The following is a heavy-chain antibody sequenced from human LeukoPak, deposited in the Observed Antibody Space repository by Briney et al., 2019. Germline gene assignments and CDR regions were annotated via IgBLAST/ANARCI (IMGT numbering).Heavy chain of an antibody. V-gene: IGHV1-46*01. J-gene: IGHJ4*02. CDR1: GYTFTSYY. Sequence: ASVKVSCKASGYTFTSYYMHWVRQAPGQGLEWMGIINSSGGSTSYAQKFQGRVTMTRDTSTSTVYMELSSLRSEDTAVYYCARVSITMVRGAIPYYFDYWGQGTLVTVSS. CDR3: ARVSITMVRGAIPYYFDY. D-gene: IGHD3-10*01. CDR2: INSSGGST.